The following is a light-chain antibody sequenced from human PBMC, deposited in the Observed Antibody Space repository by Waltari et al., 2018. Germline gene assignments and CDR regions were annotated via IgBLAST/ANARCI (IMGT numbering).Light chain of an antibody. V-gene: IGLV3-19*01. Sequence: SSELTQEPVVSVALGQTVKITCQGDSLRDSYATCYQQKPGQAPVLVIYGKRKRPSGIPDRFSVSNSGDTASLTITGARAEDEGDYYCTSRNTSGQHYVFGTGTKIIVL. J-gene: IGLJ1*01. CDR2: GKR. CDR1: SLRDSY. CDR3: TSRNTSGQHYV.